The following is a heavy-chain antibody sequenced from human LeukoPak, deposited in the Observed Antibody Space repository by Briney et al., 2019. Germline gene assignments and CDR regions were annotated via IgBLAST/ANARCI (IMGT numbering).Heavy chain of an antibody. CDR2: ISSSSSTI. V-gene: IGHV3-48*04. Sequence: AGSLRLSCAASGFTFSSYSMNWVRQAPGKGLEWVSYISSSSSTIYYADSVKGRFTISRDNAKNSLYLQMNSLRAEDTAVYYCARARVGATSRACYFDYWGQGTLVTVSS. J-gene: IGHJ4*02. CDR1: GFTFSSYS. CDR3: ARARVGATSRACYFDY. D-gene: IGHD1-26*01.